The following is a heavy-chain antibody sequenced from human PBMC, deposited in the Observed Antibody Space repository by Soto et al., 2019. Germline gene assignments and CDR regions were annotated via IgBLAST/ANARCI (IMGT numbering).Heavy chain of an antibody. CDR2: IKQDGSEK. Sequence: LRLSCAACGFTFSSYWMSWVRQAPGKGLEWVANIKQDGSEKYYVDSVKGRFTISRDNAKNSLYLQMNSLRAEDTAVYYCARDYGPYGGSFGTSGMDVWGQGTTVTVSS. D-gene: IGHD5-12*01. V-gene: IGHV3-7*01. CDR3: ARDYGPYGGSFGTSGMDV. CDR1: GFTFSSYW. J-gene: IGHJ6*02.